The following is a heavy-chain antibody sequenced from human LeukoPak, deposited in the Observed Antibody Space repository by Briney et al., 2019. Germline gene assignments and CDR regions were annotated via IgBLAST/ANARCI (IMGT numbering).Heavy chain of an antibody. CDR1: GGSFSGYY. Sequence: SETLSLTCAVYGGSFSGYYWSWIRQPPGKGLEWIGEINHSGSNNYNPSLKSRVTISVDTSKNQFSLKLSSVTAADTAVYYCARSRLYYYDSSGYLYWGQGTLVTVSS. D-gene: IGHD3-22*01. J-gene: IGHJ4*02. V-gene: IGHV4-34*01. CDR2: INHSGSN. CDR3: ARSRLYYYDSSGYLY.